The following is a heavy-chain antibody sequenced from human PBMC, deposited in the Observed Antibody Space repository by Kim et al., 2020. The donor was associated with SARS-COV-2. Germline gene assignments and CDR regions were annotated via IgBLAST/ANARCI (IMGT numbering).Heavy chain of an antibody. V-gene: IGHV3-9*01. CDR1: GFTFDDYA. D-gene: IGHD6-13*01. CDR2: ITWNSVRV. J-gene: IGHJ5*01. CDR3: AKDERGSSSWYAVDS. Sequence: GGSLRLSCEASGFTFDDYAMHWVRQAPGMGLEWVSSITWNSVRVAYADSVKGRFTISRDNAKNSLYLQMSSLRPEDTAFYYCAKDERGSSSWYAVDSWG.